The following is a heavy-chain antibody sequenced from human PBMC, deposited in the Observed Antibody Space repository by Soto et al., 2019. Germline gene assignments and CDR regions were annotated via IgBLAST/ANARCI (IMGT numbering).Heavy chain of an antibody. V-gene: IGHV2-5*02. CDR2: IYWDDDK. CDR3: AHRPIYGSGSHFDY. CDR1: VFSLTTSGVG. Sequence: SGPTLVNPPQTLTLTCTFSVFSLTTSGVGVGWIRQPPGKALEWLALIYWDDDKRYSPSLESRLTVTKDTSKNQVVLTMTNMDPVDTATYYCAHRPIYGSGSHFDYWGQGTLVTVSS. D-gene: IGHD3-10*01. J-gene: IGHJ4*02.